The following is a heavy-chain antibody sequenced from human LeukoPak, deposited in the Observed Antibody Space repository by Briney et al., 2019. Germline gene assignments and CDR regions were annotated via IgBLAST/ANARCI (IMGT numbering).Heavy chain of an antibody. V-gene: IGHV4-34*01. CDR3: ARRAWFLLFDY. Sequence: KPSETLSLTCAVYGGSFSGYYWSWIRQPPRKGLEWIGEINHSGSTNYNPSLKSRVTISVDPSKNQFSLKLSSVTAADTAVYYCARRAWFLLFDYWGQGTLVTVSS. CDR1: GGSFSGYY. D-gene: IGHD3-10*01. J-gene: IGHJ4*02. CDR2: INHSGST.